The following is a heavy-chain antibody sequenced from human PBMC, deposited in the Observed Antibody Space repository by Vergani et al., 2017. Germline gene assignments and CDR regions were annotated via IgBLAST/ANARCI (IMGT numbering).Heavy chain of an antibody. CDR3: AGGFGEFFVYYYYYYGMDV. V-gene: IGHV4-61*02. CDR1: GGSISSGSYY. D-gene: IGHD3-10*01. Sequence: QVQLQESGPGLVKPSQTLSLTCTVSGGSISSGSYYWSWIRQPAGKGLEWIGRIYTSGSTNYNPSLKSRVTISVDTSKNQFSLKLSSVTAADTAVYYWAGGFGEFFVYYYYYYGMDVWGQGTTVTVSS. CDR2: IYTSGST. J-gene: IGHJ6*02.